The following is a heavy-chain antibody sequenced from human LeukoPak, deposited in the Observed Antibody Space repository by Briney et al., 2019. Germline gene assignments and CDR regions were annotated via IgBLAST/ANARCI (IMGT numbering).Heavy chain of an antibody. V-gene: IGHV3-23*02. CDR2: LSDSGRLT. Sequence: PGGSLRLSCVASGFTFSNYAMTWVRQAPGKGLEWVPSLSDSGRLTYQRESVKGRFSISRDNSHNTLYLNMNSLRAEDTAVYFCAKERAVRGVQPLDYWGQGTLVIVSS. CDR1: GFTFSNYA. J-gene: IGHJ4*02. CDR3: AKERAVRGVQPLDY. D-gene: IGHD3-10*01.